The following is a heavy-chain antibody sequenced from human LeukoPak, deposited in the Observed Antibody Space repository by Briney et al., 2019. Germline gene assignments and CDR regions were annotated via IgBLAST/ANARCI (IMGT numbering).Heavy chain of an antibody. CDR2: ISGTGVST. Sequence: GGSLRLSCAASGFTFRSTAMSWVRQAPGKGLEWVSAISGTGVSTYYVDSVKGRFTISRDNSKNTLYLHMNSLRAEDTAAYYCAKLAGGLFLEKKYYFDYWGQGTLVTVSS. J-gene: IGHJ4*02. CDR1: GFTFRSTA. CDR3: AKLAGGLFLEKKYYFDY. D-gene: IGHD2-21*01. V-gene: IGHV3-23*01.